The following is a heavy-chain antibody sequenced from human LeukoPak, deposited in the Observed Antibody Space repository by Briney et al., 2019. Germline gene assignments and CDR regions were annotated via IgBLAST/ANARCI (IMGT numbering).Heavy chain of an antibody. Sequence: GWSLSLSCAASGFSVSTNYMTWVRQAAGKGLEWVSIIYTNGNTYYAGSVEGRFPISIDSSKTTVFLQMNSLRADDTAVYFCARASAPTDIGFDPWGQGTLVTVSS. CDR2: IYTNGNT. J-gene: IGHJ5*02. CDR1: GFSVSTNY. CDR3: ARASAPTDIGFDP. V-gene: IGHV3-66*01. D-gene: IGHD5-12*01.